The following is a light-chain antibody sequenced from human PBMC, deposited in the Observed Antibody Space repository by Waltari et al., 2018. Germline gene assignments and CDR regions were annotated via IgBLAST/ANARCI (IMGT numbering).Light chain of an antibody. V-gene: IGLV4-69*01. Sequence: QLVLTQSPSASASLGASVKLTCTLSSGHSSNVIAWLPQQPEKGPWYLMKVNSDGSHSKGDEIPDRFSGSSSGTERYLTISSLQSEDEADYYCQTGGHGTWVFGGGTKLTVL. CDR1: SGHSSNV. CDR2: VNSDGSH. J-gene: IGLJ3*02. CDR3: QTGGHGTWV.